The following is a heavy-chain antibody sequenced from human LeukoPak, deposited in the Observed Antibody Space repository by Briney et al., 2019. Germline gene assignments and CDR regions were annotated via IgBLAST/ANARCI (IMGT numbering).Heavy chain of an antibody. CDR3: AKGSASTVTHNFDY. CDR2: IRYDGSNK. Sequence: TGGSLRLSCAASGFTFSSYGMHWVRQAPGKGLEWVAFIRYDGSNKYYADSVKGRFTISRDNSKNTLYLQMNSLRAEDTAVYYCAKGSASTVTHNFDYWGQGTLVTVSS. CDR1: GFTFSSYG. D-gene: IGHD4-17*01. J-gene: IGHJ4*02. V-gene: IGHV3-30*02.